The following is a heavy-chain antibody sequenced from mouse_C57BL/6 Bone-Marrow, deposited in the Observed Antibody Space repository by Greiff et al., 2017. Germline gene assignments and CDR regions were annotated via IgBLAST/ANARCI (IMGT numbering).Heavy chain of an antibody. J-gene: IGHJ3*01. CDR1: GYTFTSYW. Sequence: QVQLQQPGAELVKPGASVKLSCKASGYTFTSYWMHWVKQRPGQGLEWIGMIHPNSGSTNYNEKFKSKATLTVDKSSSTAYMQLSSLTSEDSAVYYCARPPYYYGSSYLAYWGQGTLVTVSA. V-gene: IGHV1-64*01. D-gene: IGHD1-1*01. CDR3: ARPPYYYGSSYLAY. CDR2: IHPNSGST.